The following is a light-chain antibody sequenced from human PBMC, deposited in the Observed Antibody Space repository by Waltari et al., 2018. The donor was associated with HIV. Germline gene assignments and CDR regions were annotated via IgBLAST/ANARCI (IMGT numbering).Light chain of an antibody. Sequence: EIVLTQSPATLSLSPGERATLSCGASQTVSNNYFAWYQQKPGLAPRLLIYDASSRATGVPDRFSGSGSGTDYTLTIARLEPEDFAVYYCHQFGSSTSYTFGQGTKLEIK. CDR3: HQFGSSTSYT. CDR1: QTVSNNY. J-gene: IGKJ2*01. CDR2: DAS. V-gene: IGKV3D-20*01.